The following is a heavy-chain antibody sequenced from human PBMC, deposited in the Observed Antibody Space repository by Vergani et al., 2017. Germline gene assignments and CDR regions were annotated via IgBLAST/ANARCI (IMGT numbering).Heavy chain of an antibody. CDR3: ARHKEKGDSSGYDAFDI. Sequence: EVQLVQSGAEVKKPGESLNISCQGSGYSFTSYWIGWVRQMPGKGLEWLGIIYPGDSDTRYSPSFQGQVNISADKSISTAYLQWSSLKASDTAMYYCARHKEKGDSSGYDAFDIWGQGTMVTVSS. D-gene: IGHD3-22*01. CDR1: GYSFTSYW. V-gene: IGHV5-51*01. CDR2: IYPGDSDT. J-gene: IGHJ3*02.